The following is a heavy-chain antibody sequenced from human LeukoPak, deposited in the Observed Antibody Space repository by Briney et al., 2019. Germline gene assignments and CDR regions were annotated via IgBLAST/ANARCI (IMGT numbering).Heavy chain of an antibody. Sequence: PSETLSLTCAVYGGSFSGYYWSWIRQPPGKGLEWIGEINHSGSTNYNPSLKSRVTISVDTSKNQFSLKLSSVTAADTAVYYCARGLSLAARHYNGMDVWGQGTTVTVSS. V-gene: IGHV4-34*01. CDR1: GGSFSGYY. J-gene: IGHJ6*02. D-gene: IGHD6-6*01. CDR2: INHSGST. CDR3: ARGLSLAARHYNGMDV.